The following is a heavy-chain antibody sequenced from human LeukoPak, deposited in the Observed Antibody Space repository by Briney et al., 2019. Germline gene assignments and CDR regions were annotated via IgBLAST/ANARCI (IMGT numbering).Heavy chain of an antibody. D-gene: IGHD3-10*01. CDR2: IRYDGINK. V-gene: IGHV3-30*02. CDR1: GITFSDYA. Sequence: GGSLRLSCAASGITFSDYAMHWVRQAPGKGLEWLAYIRYDGINKYYAESVKGRFAISRDNSNNTLSLQMNSLTDEDTAVYYCAKGGLQGTNYFDYWGQGTLVTVSS. CDR3: AKGGLQGTNYFDY. J-gene: IGHJ4*02.